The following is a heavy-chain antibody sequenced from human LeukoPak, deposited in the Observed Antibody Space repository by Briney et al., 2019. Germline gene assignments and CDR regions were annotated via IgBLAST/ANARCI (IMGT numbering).Heavy chain of an antibody. Sequence: PGGSLRLSCAASGFTFSNYEMDWVRQAPGKGLEWVSYISIDGKTIHYADSVKGRFTISRDNAKNSVYLQMNSLRVEDTAVYYCASLWELLGSWGQRTLVTLSS. J-gene: IGHJ4*02. D-gene: IGHD1-26*01. CDR3: ASLWELLGS. V-gene: IGHV3-48*03. CDR1: GFTFSNYE. CDR2: ISIDGKTI.